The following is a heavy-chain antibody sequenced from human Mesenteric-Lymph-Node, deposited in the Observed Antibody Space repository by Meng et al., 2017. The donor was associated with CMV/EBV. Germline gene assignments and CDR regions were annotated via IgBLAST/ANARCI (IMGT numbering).Heavy chain of an antibody. Sequence: GESLKISCVASGFTFSTYDMSWVRQAPGKGLEWVSAFSGRSHSTYYADSVKGRFAISRDNSKNTLYLQMNSLRAEDSAVSYCAAFNSYDSSGPSWGQGTLVTFSS. CDR2: FSGRSHST. V-gene: IGHV3-23*01. CDR3: AAFNSYDSSGPS. D-gene: IGHD3-22*01. CDR1: GFTFSTYD. J-gene: IGHJ5*02.